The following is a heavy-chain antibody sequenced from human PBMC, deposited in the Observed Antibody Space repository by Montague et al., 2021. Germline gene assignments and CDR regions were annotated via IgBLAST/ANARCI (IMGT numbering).Heavy chain of an antibody. Sequence: SLRLSCAASGFTFSNYWMYWVRQGPGKGLVWVSRINSGGSKTNYADSVKGRFTISGDNVKNTLYLQMTSLRDEDTAVYFCARPTPGTDGLDVWGPGTTVTVSS. CDR2: INSGGSKT. V-gene: IGHV3-74*01. J-gene: IGHJ6*02. D-gene: IGHD1-1*01. CDR3: ARPTPGTDGLDV. CDR1: GFTFSNYW.